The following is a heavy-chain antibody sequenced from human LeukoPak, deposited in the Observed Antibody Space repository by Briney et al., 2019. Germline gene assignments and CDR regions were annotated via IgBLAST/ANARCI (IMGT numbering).Heavy chain of an antibody. CDR3: ARNAYSSGWTGFDY. CDR2: INPNSGGT. J-gene: IGHJ4*02. D-gene: IGHD6-19*01. CDR1: GCTFSGYY. Sequence: GASMKVSCKASGCTFSGYYMYRVRQAPGQGLEWMGWINPNSGGTNFAQKFQGRVTMTRDTSISTAYMELSRLKSDDTAVYYCARNAYSSGWTGFDYWGQETLVTVSS. V-gene: IGHV1-2*02.